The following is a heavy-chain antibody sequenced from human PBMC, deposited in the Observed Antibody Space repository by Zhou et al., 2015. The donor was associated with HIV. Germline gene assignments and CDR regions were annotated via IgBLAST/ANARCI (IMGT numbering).Heavy chain of an antibody. CDR2: IKPDGGET. Sequence: EVQLLESGGGLVQPGGSLRLSCEASGFNFRTYGMNWVRQAPGKGLEWVANIKPDGGETEYLGSVKGRFTISRDNAQNLLYLQMNNLRVEDTAVYYCARDPWGSQERGWLFGAFDIWGQGTRVTVSS. CDR3: ARDPWGSQERGWLFGAFDI. CDR1: GFNFRTYG. V-gene: IGHV3-7*01. J-gene: IGHJ3*02. D-gene: IGHD3-16*01.